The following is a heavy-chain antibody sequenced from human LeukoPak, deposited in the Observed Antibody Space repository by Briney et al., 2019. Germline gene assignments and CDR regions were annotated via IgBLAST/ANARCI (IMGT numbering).Heavy chain of an antibody. CDR3: ARESLFNIAVAPDY. Sequence: PGGSLRLSCAASGFTFSSYSMNWVRQAPGKGLEWVSSISSSSSYIYYADSVKGRSTISRDNAKNSLYLQMNSLRAEDTAVYYCARESLFNIAVAPDYWGQGTLVTVSS. CDR1: GFTFSSYS. CDR2: ISSSSSYI. J-gene: IGHJ4*02. D-gene: IGHD6-19*01. V-gene: IGHV3-21*01.